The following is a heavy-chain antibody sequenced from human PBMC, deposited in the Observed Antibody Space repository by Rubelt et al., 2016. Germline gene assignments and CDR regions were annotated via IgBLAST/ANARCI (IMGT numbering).Heavy chain of an antibody. CDR3: ARDRRISVVNDAFDI. J-gene: IGHJ3*02. CDR1: GFTFSSYS. D-gene: IGHD2-15*01. Sequence: EVQLVESGGGLVQPGGSLRLSCAASGFTFSSYSMSWVRQAPGKGLEWVSSISSSSSYIYYADSVKGRFTISRDNAKNALYLQMNSLRAEDTAVYYCARDRRISVVNDAFDIWGQGTMVTVSS. CDR2: ISSSSSYI. V-gene: IGHV3-21*01.